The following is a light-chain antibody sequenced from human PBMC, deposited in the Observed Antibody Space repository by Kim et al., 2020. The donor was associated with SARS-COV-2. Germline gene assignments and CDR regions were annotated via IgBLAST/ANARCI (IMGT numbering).Light chain of an antibody. V-gene: IGLV3-19*01. CDR1: SLRNYY. Sequence: SSELTQDPAVSVALGQTVRITCQEDSLRNYYASWYQQKPGQAPVLVIYGRNNRPSGIPDRFSGSTSGNTASLTITGAQAEDEADYYCNSRDSSGNVVFGGGTKLTV. CDR3: NSRDSSGNVV. CDR2: GRN. J-gene: IGLJ2*01.